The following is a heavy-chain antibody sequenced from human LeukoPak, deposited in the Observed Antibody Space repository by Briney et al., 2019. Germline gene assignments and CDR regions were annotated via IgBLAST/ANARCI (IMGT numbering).Heavy chain of an antibody. Sequence: GGSLRLSCTASGFTFSDYCMTWIRQAPGKGLEWISNISNGGHTIYYADSVKGRFTISRDNAKNSLFLQMNGLRAEDTAVYYCARDRRSPYSAYDWGHLDNWGQGTPVTVSP. CDR1: GFTFSDYC. J-gene: IGHJ4*02. D-gene: IGHD5-12*01. CDR3: ARDRRSPYSAYDWGHLDN. V-gene: IGHV3-11*01. CDR2: ISNGGHTI.